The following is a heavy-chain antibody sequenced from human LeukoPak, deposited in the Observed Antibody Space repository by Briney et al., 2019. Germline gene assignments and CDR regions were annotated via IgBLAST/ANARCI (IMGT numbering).Heavy chain of an antibody. V-gene: IGHV3-48*03. J-gene: IGHJ4*02. CDR2: ISSSGTTI. Sequence: PGGSLRLSCAASGFTFSSYEMNWARQAPGKGLEWVSYISSSGTTIYYADSVKGRFTIPRDNAKNSLFLQVNSLRAEDTAVYYCARSSGTYHFDYWGQGTLVTVSS. D-gene: IGHD1-26*01. CDR1: GFTFSSYE. CDR3: ARSSGTYHFDY.